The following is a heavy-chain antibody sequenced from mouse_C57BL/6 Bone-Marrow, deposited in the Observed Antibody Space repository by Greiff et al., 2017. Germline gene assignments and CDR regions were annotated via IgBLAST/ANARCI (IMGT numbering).Heavy chain of an antibody. CDR1: GYTFTSYD. Sequence: QVQLQQSGPELVKPGASVKLSCKASGYTFTSYDINWVKQRPGQGLEWIGWIYPRDGSTTYNEKFKGKATLTVDTSSSTAYMELHSLTSEDSAVYFCARFNWDAFAYWGQGTLVTVSA. V-gene: IGHV1-85*01. CDR2: IYPRDGST. J-gene: IGHJ3*01. D-gene: IGHD4-1*02. CDR3: ARFNWDAFAY.